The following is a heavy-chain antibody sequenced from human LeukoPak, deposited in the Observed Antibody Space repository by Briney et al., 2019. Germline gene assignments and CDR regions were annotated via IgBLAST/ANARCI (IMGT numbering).Heavy chain of an antibody. J-gene: IGHJ4*02. D-gene: IGHD6-25*01. CDR2: INHSGST. CDR3: ATPSSGDY. Sequence: SETLSLTCAVYGGSFSGYYWSWIRQPPGKGLEWIGEINHSGSTNYNPPLKSRVAISVDTSKNQFSLKLSSVTAADTAVYYCATPSSGDYWGQGTLVTVSS. CDR1: GGSFSGYY. V-gene: IGHV4-34*01.